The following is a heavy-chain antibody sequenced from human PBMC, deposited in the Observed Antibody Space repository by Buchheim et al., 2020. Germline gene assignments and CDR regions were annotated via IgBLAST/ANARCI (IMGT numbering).Heavy chain of an antibody. V-gene: IGHV3-30*02. CDR2: IRYRGSEK. CDR1: GFTFSNYG. Sequence: VHLVESGGGVVQPGTSLRLSCAASGFTFSNYGIHWVRQAPGKGLEWVAFIRYRGSEKYYADSVKGRFIISRDNYKNTGKRQMNSLRAEDTAVYYCARNTGSYSPYYCDYWGQGTL. CDR3: ARNTGSYSPYYCDY. J-gene: IGHJ4*02. D-gene: IGHD1-26*01.